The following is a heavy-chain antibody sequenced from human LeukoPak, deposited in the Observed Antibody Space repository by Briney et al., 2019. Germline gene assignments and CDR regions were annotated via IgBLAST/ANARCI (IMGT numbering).Heavy chain of an antibody. J-gene: IGHJ4*02. CDR2: ISSSGYST. CDR1: GFNFSDYY. CDR3: ARGKRRFDY. V-gene: IGHV3-11*01. Sequence: PGGSLRLSCAASGFNFSDYYMSWIRQAPGKGLEWVSYISSSGYSTYYAASVKGRFTISRDNARISLYLQMNSLTPEDTAVYYRARGKRRFDYWGQGTLVSVSS.